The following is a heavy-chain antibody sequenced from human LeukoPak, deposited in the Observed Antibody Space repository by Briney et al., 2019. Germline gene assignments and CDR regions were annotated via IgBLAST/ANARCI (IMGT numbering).Heavy chain of an antibody. Sequence: GASVKASCEASGYTFTTFEISWVRQAPGQGLEWMGWVNPNSGNTGYAQKFQGRVTITRNTSISTAYMELSSLRSEDTAVYYCTRGLTGTTSNYWGQGTPVTVSS. J-gene: IGHJ4*02. V-gene: IGHV1-8*03. CDR3: TRGLTGTTSNY. CDR2: VNPNSGNT. CDR1: GYTFTTFE. D-gene: IGHD1-7*01.